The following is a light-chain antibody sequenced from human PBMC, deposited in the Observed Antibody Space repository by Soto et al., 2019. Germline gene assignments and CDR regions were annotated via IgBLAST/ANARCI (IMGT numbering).Light chain of an antibody. J-gene: IGKJ1*01. CDR1: QSVSNNY. Sequence: EIVLTQSPGTLSLSPGERATLSCRASQSVSNNYLAWYQQKPGQAPRLLIYDASSRATGIPDRFTGSGSGTDFTLTISRLEPEDFAVFYCQQYGSSPTWTFGQGIKVEI. CDR2: DAS. V-gene: IGKV3-20*01. CDR3: QQYGSSPTWT.